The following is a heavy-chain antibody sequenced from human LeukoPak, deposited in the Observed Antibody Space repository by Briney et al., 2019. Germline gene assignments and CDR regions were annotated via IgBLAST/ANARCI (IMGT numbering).Heavy chain of an antibody. J-gene: IGHJ4*02. CDR1: GGSFSGYY. CDR3: ARGWYYFDY. CDR2: INHSGST. D-gene: IGHD2-15*01. Sequence: SETLSLTCAVYGGSFSGYYWSWIRQPPGKGLEWIGEINHSGSTNYNPSLKSRVTISVDTSKNQFSLKLSSVTAADTAVYHCARGWYYFDYWGQGALVTVSS. V-gene: IGHV4-34*01.